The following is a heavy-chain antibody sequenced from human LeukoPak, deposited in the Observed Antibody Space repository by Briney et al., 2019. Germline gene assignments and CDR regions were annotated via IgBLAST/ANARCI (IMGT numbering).Heavy chain of an antibody. Sequence: PGGSLRLSCAASGFTLSSYNMNWVRQAPGKGLEWISYITTSIDIISYADSVKGRFTISRDNAKNSLYLQMDSLRDEDTAVYYCATYYYGSGSYYNRNWFDPWGQGTLVTVSS. J-gene: IGHJ5*02. CDR1: GFTLSSYN. D-gene: IGHD3-10*01. CDR2: ITTSIDII. CDR3: ATYYYGSGSYYNRNWFDP. V-gene: IGHV3-48*02.